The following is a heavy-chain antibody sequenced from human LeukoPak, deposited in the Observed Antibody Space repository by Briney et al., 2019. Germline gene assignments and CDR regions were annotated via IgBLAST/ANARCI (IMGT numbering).Heavy chain of an antibody. CDR1: GLAFSSYS. D-gene: IGHD4-17*01. CDR2: ISRSRSYI. Sequence: GGSLRLSCAASGLAFSSYSMNWVRQPPGKGLEWVSSISRSRSYIYYPDSVKGRFTISRDNAKNSLYLQMNSLRAEDTAVYYCARDLDYGDYAFDYWGQGTLVTVSS. V-gene: IGHV3-21*01. CDR3: ARDLDYGDYAFDY. J-gene: IGHJ4*02.